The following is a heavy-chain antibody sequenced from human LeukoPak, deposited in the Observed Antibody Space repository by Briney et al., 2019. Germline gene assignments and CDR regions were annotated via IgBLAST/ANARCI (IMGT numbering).Heavy chain of an antibody. Sequence: GGSLRVSCGASGFTFSNYWMHWVRQAPGKGLERVSYISGSDNTIYYADSVKGRFTISRDNARNSLYLQMNSLRDEDTAVYYCARVHRGYSFGRLDYWGQGTLVTVSS. CDR3: ARVHRGYSFGRLDY. CDR2: ISGSDNTI. D-gene: IGHD5-12*01. V-gene: IGHV3-48*02. CDR1: GFTFSNYW. J-gene: IGHJ4*02.